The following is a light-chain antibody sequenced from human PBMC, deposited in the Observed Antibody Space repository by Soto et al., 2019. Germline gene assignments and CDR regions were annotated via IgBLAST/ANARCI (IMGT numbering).Light chain of an antibody. V-gene: IGKV3-20*01. CDR1: QSVSNNY. J-gene: IGKJ1*01. CDR2: GAS. CDR3: QQYGSSGT. Sequence: EIVLKQSPGTLYLSPGERATLSCRASQSVSNNYLAWYQQKPGQAPRLLIYGASNRATGIPDRFSGSGSGTDFTLTISRLEPEDFAVYYCQQYGSSGTFGQGTKVEIK.